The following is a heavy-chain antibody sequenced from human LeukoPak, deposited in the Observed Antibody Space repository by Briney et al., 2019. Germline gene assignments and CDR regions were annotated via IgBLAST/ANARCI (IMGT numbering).Heavy chain of an antibody. CDR1: GFTFSSYR. CDR2: ISSSSSYI. J-gene: IGHJ4*02. Sequence: GGSLRLSCAASGFTFSSYRMNWVRQAPGEGLEWVSSISSSSSYIYYADSVKGRFTISRDNAKNSLYLQMNSLRAEDTAVYYCARERTYYYDSSGHVDYWGQGTLVTVSS. D-gene: IGHD3-22*01. V-gene: IGHV3-21*01. CDR3: ARERTYYYDSSGHVDY.